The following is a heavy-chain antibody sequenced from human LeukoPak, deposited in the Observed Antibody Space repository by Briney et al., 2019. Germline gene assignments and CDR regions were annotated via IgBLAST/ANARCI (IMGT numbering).Heavy chain of an antibody. D-gene: IGHD2-15*01. V-gene: IGHV3-23*01. J-gene: IGHJ4*02. CDR3: AKGYGSTYFDY. CDR2: ISDSGVGT. CDR1: GFTFRSYA. Sequence: PGGSLRLSCAASGFTFRSYAVTWVRQAPGKGLEWVSTISDSGVGTHYADSVKGRFTISRDNSKNTLYLQMNSLRAEDTAVYYCAKGYGSTYFDYWGQGTLVTVSS.